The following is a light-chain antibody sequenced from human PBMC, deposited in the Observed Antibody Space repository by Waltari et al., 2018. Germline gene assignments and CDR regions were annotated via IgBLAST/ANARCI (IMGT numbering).Light chain of an antibody. J-gene: IGKJ4*01. CDR1: LGINTW. Sequence: DIQMTQSPSSVSASVGDRVTITCRASLGINTWLAWYQQKPRKAPKLLIYAASSLHSGVPSRFGCSGSGTDFTLTIDSLQPEDFATYYCQQANSFPLTFGGGTKVEI. CDR3: QQANSFPLT. V-gene: IGKV1D-12*01. CDR2: AAS.